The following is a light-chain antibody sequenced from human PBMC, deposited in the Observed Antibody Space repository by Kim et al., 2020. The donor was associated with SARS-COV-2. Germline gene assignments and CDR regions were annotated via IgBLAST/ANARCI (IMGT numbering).Light chain of an antibody. CDR2: YDN. CDR3: QVWDSSTVHVV. V-gene: IGLV3-21*04. CDR1: NIGSKS. J-gene: IGLJ2*01. Sequence: SYELTQPPSVSVAPGETASITCGGHNIGSKSVHWYQQRPGQAPGLIIYYDNERPSGIPERFSGSNSDNTATLTINRVEAGDEADYYCQVWDSSTVHVVFG.